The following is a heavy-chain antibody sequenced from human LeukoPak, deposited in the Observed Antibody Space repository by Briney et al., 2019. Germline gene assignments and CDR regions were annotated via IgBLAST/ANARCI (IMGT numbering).Heavy chain of an antibody. D-gene: IGHD2-21*01. CDR1: GFTLSSYW. Sequence: GGSLRLSCAASGFTLSSYWLSWVRQAPGKGLEWVANIKEDGSEKNFVDSVKGRFTISSDNAKNSLYLQMDRLRADDTAVYYCATYRGLDFGGQGTLVTVSS. CDR2: IKEDGSEK. CDR3: ATYRGLDF. J-gene: IGHJ4*02. V-gene: IGHV3-7*01.